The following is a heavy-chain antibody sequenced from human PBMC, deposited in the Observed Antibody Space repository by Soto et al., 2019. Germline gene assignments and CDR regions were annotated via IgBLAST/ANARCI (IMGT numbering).Heavy chain of an antibody. V-gene: IGHV4-4*02. CDR2: SHQSGIT. D-gene: IGHD6-13*01. CDR1: GVSISSHDW. Sequence: QVQLQESGPGLVKPSGTLSLTCAVSGVSISSHDWWTWVRQPPGKGLEWIGESHQSGITNYNSSLESRVTISVDKSKNQFSLNLSSVTVADTAVYYCATRDTSRFYWGQGTLVTVSS. CDR3: ATRDTSRFY. J-gene: IGHJ4*02.